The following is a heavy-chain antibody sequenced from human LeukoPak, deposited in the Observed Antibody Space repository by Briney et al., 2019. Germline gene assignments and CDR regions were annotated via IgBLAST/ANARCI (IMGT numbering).Heavy chain of an antibody. D-gene: IGHD4-23*01. V-gene: IGHV1-46*02. CDR1: GYTFNRYY. Sequence: GASVKVSCKASGYTFNRYYVHWVRQAPGQGLEWMGIINPSGTSTSYAQKFQGRVTMTRDTSTSTVYMELSSLRSDDTAVYYCARDNSRNSRGWWFDPCRPGTLVTVSS. J-gene: IGHJ5*02. CDR2: INPSGTST. CDR3: ARDNSRNSRGWWFDP.